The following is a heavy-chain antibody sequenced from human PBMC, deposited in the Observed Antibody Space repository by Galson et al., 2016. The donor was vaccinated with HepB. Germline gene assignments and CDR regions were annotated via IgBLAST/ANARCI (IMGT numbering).Heavy chain of an antibody. CDR3: AKAGASVTTHVDL. V-gene: IGHV1-18*01. CDR1: GYNFRIFG. Sequence: SVKVSCKASGYNFRIFGITWVRQAPGQGLEWMGWIGAHNDRTNYAPKFQGRVTMTTDTSTSTAYVELRSLKSDDKAVYYCAKAGASVTTHVDLWGQGTPVAVSS. D-gene: IGHD4-17*01. J-gene: IGHJ5*02. CDR2: IGAHNDRT.